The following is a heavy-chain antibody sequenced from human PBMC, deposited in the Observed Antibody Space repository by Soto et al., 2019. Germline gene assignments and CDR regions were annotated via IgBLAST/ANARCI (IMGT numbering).Heavy chain of an antibody. J-gene: IGHJ4*02. V-gene: IGHV3-49*03. Sequence: EVQLVESGGDLVQPGGSLRLSCATSGFTFSDYAVSWLRQAPGKGLEWVSRIRSKATGGTAEYAASVKGRFTISRDDSKSIAYLQMKSMIIEDTAGYYCTTDLLGERPYDIWGQGTMVTVSS. D-gene: IGHD3-16*01. CDR3: TTDLLGERPYDI. CDR1: GFTFSDYA. CDR2: IRSKATGGTA.